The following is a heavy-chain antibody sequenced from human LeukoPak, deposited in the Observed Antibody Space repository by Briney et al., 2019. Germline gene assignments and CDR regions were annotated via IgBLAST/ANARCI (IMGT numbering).Heavy chain of an antibody. J-gene: IGHJ3*02. CDR3: ATAHSMVRGVIYGLGAFDI. D-gene: IGHD3-10*01. Sequence: ASVKVSCKVSGYTLTELSMHWVRQAPRKGLEWMGGFDPEDGETIYAQKFQGRVTMTEDTSTDTAYMELSSLRSEDTAVYYCATAHSMVRGVIYGLGAFDIWGQGTMVTVSS. V-gene: IGHV1-24*01. CDR1: GYTLTELS. CDR2: FDPEDGET.